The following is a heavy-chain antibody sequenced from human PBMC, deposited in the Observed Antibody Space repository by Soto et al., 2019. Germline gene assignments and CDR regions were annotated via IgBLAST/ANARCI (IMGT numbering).Heavy chain of an antibody. Sequence: GGSLRLSCAASGFTFSSYAMHWVRQAPGKGLKWVAVISYDGSNKYYADSVKGRFTISRDNSKNTLYLQMNSLRAEDTAVYYCARDEYSSGWYTKVRWNYYYYGMDVWGQGTTVTVSS. D-gene: IGHD6-19*01. V-gene: IGHV3-30-3*01. J-gene: IGHJ6*02. CDR2: ISYDGSNK. CDR1: GFTFSSYA. CDR3: ARDEYSSGWYTKVRWNYYYYGMDV.